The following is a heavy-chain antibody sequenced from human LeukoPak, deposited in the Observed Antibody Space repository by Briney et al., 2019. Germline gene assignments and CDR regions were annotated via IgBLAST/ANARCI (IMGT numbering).Heavy chain of an antibody. D-gene: IGHD3-3*01. CDR1: GFTFSSYW. CDR3: ARGGTRFWSGYYTGEDY. V-gene: IGHV3-7*01. Sequence: PGGSLRLSCAASGFTFSSYWMSWVRQAPGKGLEWVANIKQDGSEKYYVDSVNGRFTISRDNAKNSLYLQMNSLRAEDTAVYYCARGGTRFWSGYYTGEDYWGQGTLVTVSS. CDR2: IKQDGSEK. J-gene: IGHJ4*02.